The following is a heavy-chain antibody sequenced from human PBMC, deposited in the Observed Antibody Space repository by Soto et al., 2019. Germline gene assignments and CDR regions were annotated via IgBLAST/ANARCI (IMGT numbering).Heavy chain of an antibody. J-gene: IGHJ6*02. D-gene: IGHD7-27*01. CDR3: ARAGERYEAATYYYYGMDV. CDR2: IKQDGSEK. V-gene: IGHV3-7*05. Sequence: EVQLVEPGGDLVQPGGSLRLSCAASGFTFSSYWMSWVRQAPGKGLEWVANIKQDGSEKYYVDSVKGRFTISRDNAKNSLYLQMNSLRAEDTAVYSCARAGERYEAATYYYYGMDVWGQGTTVTVSS. CDR1: GFTFSSYW.